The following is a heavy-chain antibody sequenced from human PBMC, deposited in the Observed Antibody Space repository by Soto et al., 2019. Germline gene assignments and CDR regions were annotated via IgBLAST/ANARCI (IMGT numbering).Heavy chain of an antibody. D-gene: IGHD5-12*01. Sequence: ASVKVSCKASGYTFTSYDIDWVRQATGQGLEWMGWMNPNSGNTGYAQKFQGRDTMTRNTSISTAYMELSSLRSEDTAVYYCARGGYRGYDLANWFDPWGEGTLVTLPS. J-gene: IGHJ5*02. CDR3: ARGGYRGYDLANWFDP. CDR2: MNPNSGNT. V-gene: IGHV1-8*01. CDR1: GYTFTSYD.